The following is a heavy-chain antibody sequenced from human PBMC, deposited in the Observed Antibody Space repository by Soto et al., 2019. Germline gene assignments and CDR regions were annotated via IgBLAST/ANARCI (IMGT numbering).Heavy chain of an antibody. Sequence: PXGSLRLSCAASGFTFSSYAMSWVRQAPGKGLEWVSAISGSGGSTYYADSVKGRFTISRDNSKNTLYLQMNSLRAEDTAVYYCADSSSAAYYYYYGMDVWGQGTTVTVSS. CDR1: GFTFSSYA. V-gene: IGHV3-23*01. D-gene: IGHD6-6*01. J-gene: IGHJ6*02. CDR2: ISGSGGST. CDR3: ADSSSAAYYYYYGMDV.